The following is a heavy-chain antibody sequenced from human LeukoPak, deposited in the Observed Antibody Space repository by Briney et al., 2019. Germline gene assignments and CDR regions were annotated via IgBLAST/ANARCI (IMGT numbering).Heavy chain of an antibody. CDR1: GFTFSSYS. V-gene: IGHV3-21*05. J-gene: IGHJ4*02. Sequence: KPGGSLRLSCAASGFTFSSYSMNWVRQAPGKGLEWLSYISRTGSHTPYADSVKGRFTVSRDNAKNSLSLELNSLRVDDTAIYYCARVGSTAEAGTPDYWGQGTLVTVSS. CDR3: ARVGSTAEAGTPDY. CDR2: ISRTGSHT. D-gene: IGHD6-13*01.